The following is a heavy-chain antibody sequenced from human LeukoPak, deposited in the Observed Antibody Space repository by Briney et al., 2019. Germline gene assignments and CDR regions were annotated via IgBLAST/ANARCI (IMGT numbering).Heavy chain of an antibody. D-gene: IGHD3-3*01. J-gene: IGHJ4*02. CDR1: GFTFSSYG. CDR3: AKSPEGEWLLDY. CDR2: IWYDGSNK. V-gene: IGHV3-33*06. Sequence: GGSLRLSCAASGFTFSSYGMHWVRQAPGKGLEWVAVIWYDGSNKYYADSVKGRFTISRDNSKNTLYLQMNSLRAEDTAVYYCAKSPEGEWLLDYWGQGTLVTVSS.